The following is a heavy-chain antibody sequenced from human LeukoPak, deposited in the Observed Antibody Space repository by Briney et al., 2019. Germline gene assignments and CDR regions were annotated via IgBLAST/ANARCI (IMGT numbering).Heavy chain of an antibody. CDR1: GGSFSGYY. CDR3: TRVGGYDSRPRIWRAFDY. Sequence: SETLSLTCAVYGGSFSGYYWSWIRQPPGKGLEWIGEINHSGSTNYNPSLKSRVTISVDTSMNQFSLKLSSVTAADTAVYYCTRVGGYDSRPRIWRAFDYWGQGTLVTVSS. J-gene: IGHJ4*02. V-gene: IGHV4-34*01. CDR2: INHSGST. D-gene: IGHD3-22*01.